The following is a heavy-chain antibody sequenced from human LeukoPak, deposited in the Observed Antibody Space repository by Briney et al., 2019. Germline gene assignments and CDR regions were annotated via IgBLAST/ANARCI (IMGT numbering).Heavy chain of an antibody. CDR1: GYSISSDYY. D-gene: IGHD3-10*01. CDR3: ARGLIYYYYYYYMDV. J-gene: IGHJ6*03. Sequence: SETLSLTCTVSGYSISSDYYWGWIRQPPGRGLEWIGTIYHSGSTYYNPSLKSRVTISVDTSKNQFSLKLSSVTAADTAVYYCARGLIYYYYYYYMDVWGKGTTVTVSS. CDR2: IYHSGST. V-gene: IGHV4-38-2*02.